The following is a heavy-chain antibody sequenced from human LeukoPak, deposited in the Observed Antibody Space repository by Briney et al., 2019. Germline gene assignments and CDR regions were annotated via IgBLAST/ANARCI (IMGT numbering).Heavy chain of an antibody. Sequence: GGSLRLSCAASGFTFSSYWMYWVRQAPGKGLEWLSVIYSGGDTYYADSVKGRFTISRDNSKNTLYLQMNSLRAEDTAVYYCARIPIVLITSGGYWGQGTLVTVSS. D-gene: IGHD2/OR15-2a*01. V-gene: IGHV3-53*01. CDR1: GFTFSSYW. CDR2: IYSGGDT. CDR3: ARIPIVLITSGGY. J-gene: IGHJ4*02.